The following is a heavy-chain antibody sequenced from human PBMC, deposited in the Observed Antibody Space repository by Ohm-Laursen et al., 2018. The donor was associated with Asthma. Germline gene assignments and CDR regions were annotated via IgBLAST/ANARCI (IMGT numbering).Heavy chain of an antibody. CDR2: ISYDGSNK. CDR1: GFTFSSYA. D-gene: IGHD6-19*01. Sequence: SLRLSCSASGFTFSSYAMHWVRQAPGKGLEWVAVISYDGSNKYYADSVKGRFTISRDNSKNTLYLQMNSLRAEDTAVYYCARGPSSGWFYFDYWGQGTLVTVSS. V-gene: IGHV3-30-3*01. J-gene: IGHJ4*02. CDR3: ARGPSSGWFYFDY.